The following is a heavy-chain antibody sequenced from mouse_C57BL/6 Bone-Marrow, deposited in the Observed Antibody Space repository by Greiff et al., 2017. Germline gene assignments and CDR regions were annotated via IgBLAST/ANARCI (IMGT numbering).Heavy chain of an antibody. Sequence: VQLQQSGAELAKPGASVKLSCKASGYTFTSYWMHWVKQRPGQGLEWIGYINPSSGYTKYNTKFKYKATLTADKTSSTAYMQLSSLTYEDSAVYYCAREGFWEGFAYGGQGTLVTVSA. J-gene: IGHJ3*01. D-gene: IGHD4-1*01. V-gene: IGHV1-7*01. CDR1: GYTFTSYW. CDR2: INPSSGYT. CDR3: AREGFWEGFAY.